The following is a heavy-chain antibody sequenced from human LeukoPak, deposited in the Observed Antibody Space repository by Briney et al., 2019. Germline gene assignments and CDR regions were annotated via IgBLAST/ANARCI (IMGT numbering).Heavy chain of an antibody. D-gene: IGHD5-18*01. CDR3: AKDRLQAVVTFCLDH. Sequence: PGGSLRLSCAASGFTFSDYGMTWVRQAPGKGLEWVSCTSGSGGSTYYADSVKGRFSISRDNSRNTLFLQMNNLRVDDSAIYYCAKDRLQAVVTFCLDHWGQGTLVTVSS. CDR2: TSGSGGST. J-gene: IGHJ4*02. CDR1: GFTFSDYG. V-gene: IGHV3-23*01.